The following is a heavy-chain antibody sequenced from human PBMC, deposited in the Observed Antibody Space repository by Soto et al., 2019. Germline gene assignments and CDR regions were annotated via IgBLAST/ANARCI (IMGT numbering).Heavy chain of an antibody. CDR1: EFTVSSNY. CDR2: IYSGGST. V-gene: IGHV3-53*01. Sequence: PGGSLRLSCAASEFTVSSNYMSWVRQAPGKGLEWVSVIYSGGSTYYADSVKGRFTISRDNSKNTLYLQMNSLRAEDTAVYYCARDRVFLGGMDVWGQGTTVTVSS. CDR3: ARDRVFLGGMDV. J-gene: IGHJ6*02.